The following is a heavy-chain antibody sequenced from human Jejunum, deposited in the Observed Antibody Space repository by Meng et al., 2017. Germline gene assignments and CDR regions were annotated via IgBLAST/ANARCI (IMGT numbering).Heavy chain of an antibody. CDR1: GYTFTNHA. CDR3: SRGRGCCTCGSCSLAD. D-gene: IGHD2-15*01. V-gene: IGHV7-4-1*02. CDR2: INTDTRNP. Sequence: QGQLVHSASELEEPGASVKVSCKASGYTFTNHAMHWVRQAPGQGLEWMGWINTDTRNPTYAQGFTGRFVFSLDTSVSTAYLHISSLKAEDTALYYCSRGRGCCTCGSCSLADWGPGTLVTVSS. J-gene: IGHJ4*02.